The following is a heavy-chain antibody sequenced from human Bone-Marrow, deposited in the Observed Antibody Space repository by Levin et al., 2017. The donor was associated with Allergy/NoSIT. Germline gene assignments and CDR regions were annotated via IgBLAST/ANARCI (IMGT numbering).Heavy chain of an antibody. J-gene: IGHJ4*02. CDR2: IIPIFDTP. CDR3: SADYYDASGFYRKDY. CDR1: GGTFNTYT. Sequence: SVKVSCKASGGTFNTYTLNWVRQAPGQGLEWMGGIIPIFDTPNYAQKFQGRLTIAADESTSTVYMDLSSLRSEDTAVYYCSADYYDASGFYRKDYWGQGTLVTVSS. V-gene: IGHV1-69*13. D-gene: IGHD3-22*01.